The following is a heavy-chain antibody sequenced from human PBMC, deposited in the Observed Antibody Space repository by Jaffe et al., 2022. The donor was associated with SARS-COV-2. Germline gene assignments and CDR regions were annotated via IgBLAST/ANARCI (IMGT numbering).Heavy chain of an antibody. Sequence: EVQVVESGGGLVKPGGSLRLSCAASGFIFSSYTMNWVRQAPGKGLEWVSSISSSSSYIYYGDSVKGRFTISRDNAKNSLYLEMNSLRAEDTAVYYCARDGGWELQSYWGQGTLVTVSS. V-gene: IGHV3-21*01. J-gene: IGHJ4*02. CDR1: GFIFSSYT. CDR2: ISSSSSYI. D-gene: IGHD1-26*01. CDR3: ARDGGWELQSY.